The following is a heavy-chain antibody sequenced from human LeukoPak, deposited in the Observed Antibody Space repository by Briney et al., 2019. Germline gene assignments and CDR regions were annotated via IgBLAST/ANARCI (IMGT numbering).Heavy chain of an antibody. J-gene: IGHJ2*01. CDR2: MNPDSGDT. Sequence: ASVKVSCKASGYTFTSYDINWVRQAPGQGLEWMGWMNPDSGDTGYAQKFQGRVTITRNTSIRTAYMELTSLRSDDTAVHYCASPLRYSSGLDLWGRGTLVTVSS. CDR3: ASPLRYSSGLDL. CDR1: GYTFTSYD. V-gene: IGHV1-8*03. D-gene: IGHD3-9*01.